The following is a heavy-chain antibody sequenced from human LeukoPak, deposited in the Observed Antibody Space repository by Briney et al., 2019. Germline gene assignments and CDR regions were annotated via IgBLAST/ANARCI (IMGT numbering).Heavy chain of an antibody. CDR2: ISSSGSTI. J-gene: IGHJ6*04. V-gene: IGHV3-48*03. D-gene: IGHD3-10*02. Sequence: GGSLRLACAASGFTFSSYEMNWVRQAPGKGLEWVSYISSSGSTIYYADSVMGRFTISRDNAKNSLYLQMNSLRAEDTAVYYCAELGITMIGGVWGKGTTVTISS. CDR1: GFTFSSYE. CDR3: AELGITMIGGV.